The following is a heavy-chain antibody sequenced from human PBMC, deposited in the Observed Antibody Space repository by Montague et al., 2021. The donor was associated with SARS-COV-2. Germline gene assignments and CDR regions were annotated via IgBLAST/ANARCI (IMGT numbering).Heavy chain of an antibody. V-gene: IGHV4-4*02. CDR2: IYHTGST. J-gene: IGHJ4*02. Sequence: SETLSLTCVVSGDFITGSDNWWSWVRQPPGKGLEWIGEIYHTGSTNFNPSLTSRVTISIDESENQFSLKLRSVTAADTAIYYCVANGYYSLDFWGQGTLVTVSS. CDR1: GDFITGSDNW. CDR3: VANGYYSLDF. D-gene: IGHD3-22*01.